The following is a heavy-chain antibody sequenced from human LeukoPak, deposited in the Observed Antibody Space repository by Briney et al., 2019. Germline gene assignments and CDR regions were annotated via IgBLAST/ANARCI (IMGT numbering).Heavy chain of an antibody. J-gene: IGHJ4*02. V-gene: IGHV1-46*01. D-gene: IGHD6-19*01. CDR2: INPSGSST. Sequence: ASVKVSCKASGYTFTSYYMHWVRQAPGQGLEWMGLINPSGSSTTYAQKFQGRVTMTRDTSTSTVYMDLSSLRSEDTAVYYCARDPSWGSSGWHLFDYWGQGTLVTVSS. CDR1: GYTFTSYY. CDR3: ARDPSWGSSGWHLFDY.